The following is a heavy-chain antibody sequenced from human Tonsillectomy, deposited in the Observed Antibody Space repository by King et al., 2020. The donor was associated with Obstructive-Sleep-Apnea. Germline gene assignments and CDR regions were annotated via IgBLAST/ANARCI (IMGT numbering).Heavy chain of an antibody. J-gene: IGHJ4*02. CDR3: ALVVVVAATTNFAY. Sequence: QLVQSGAEVKKPGSSVKVSCKASGGTFSSYAITWVRQAPGQGLEWMGRIIPILGIANYAQKFQGRVTITADKSTSTAYMELSSLRSDDTAMYFCALVVVVAATTNFAYWGQGTLVTVSS. CDR1: GGTFSSYA. CDR2: IIPILGIA. V-gene: IGHV1-69*04. D-gene: IGHD2-15*01.